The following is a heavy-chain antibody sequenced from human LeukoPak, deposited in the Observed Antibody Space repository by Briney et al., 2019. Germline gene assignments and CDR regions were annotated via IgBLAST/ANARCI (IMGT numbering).Heavy chain of an antibody. CDR3: ARLVARGPMGGYYFDY. Sequence: ASVKVSCKASGYTFTSYGISWVRQAPGQGLEWMGWISAYNGNTNYAQKLQGRVTMTTDTSTSTAYMELRSLRSDDTAVYYCARLVARGPMGGYYFDYWGQGTLVTVSS. D-gene: IGHD3-10*01. V-gene: IGHV1-18*01. CDR2: ISAYNGNT. J-gene: IGHJ4*02. CDR1: GYTFTSYG.